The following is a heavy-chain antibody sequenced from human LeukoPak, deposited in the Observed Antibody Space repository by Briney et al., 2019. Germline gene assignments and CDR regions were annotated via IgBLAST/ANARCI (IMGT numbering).Heavy chain of an antibody. J-gene: IGHJ6*03. CDR1: GFTVSSNS. CDR3: ARREVAGTYYYYYYMDV. D-gene: IGHD6-19*01. Sequence: GGSLRLSCAASGFTVSSNSMSWVRQAPGKGLEWVSFIYSDNTHYSDSVKGRFTISRDNSKNTLYLQMNSLRAEDTAVYYCARREVAGTYYYYYYMDVWGKGTTVTISS. CDR2: IYSDNT. V-gene: IGHV3-66*03.